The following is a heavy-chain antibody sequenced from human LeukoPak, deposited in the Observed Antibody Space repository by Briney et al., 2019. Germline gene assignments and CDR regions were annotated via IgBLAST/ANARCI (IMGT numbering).Heavy chain of an antibody. CDR1: GFTVSSNY. V-gene: IGHV4-39*01. CDR3: ASTQENLDAFDI. J-gene: IGHJ3*02. Sequence: GSLRLSCAASGFTVSSNYMSWVRQPPGKGLEWIGSIYYSGSTYYNPSLKSRVTISVDTSKNQFSLKLSSVTAADTAVYYCASTQENLDAFDIWGQGTMVTVSS. D-gene: IGHD2-15*01. CDR2: IYYSGST.